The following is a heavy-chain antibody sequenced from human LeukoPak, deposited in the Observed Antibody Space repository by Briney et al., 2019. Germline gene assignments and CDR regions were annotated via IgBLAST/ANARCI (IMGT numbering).Heavy chain of an antibody. CDR2: IYSSGST. CDR3: ARVSMVAGATFYFDS. Sequence: SETLSLTCTISGGSIVSHYWSWIRQPAGERLEYIGRIYSSGSTNYNPSLRSRVTMSLDTSRSQFSLKLSSVTAADTAVYYCARVSMVAGATFYFDSWGQGTRVAVSS. V-gene: IGHV4-4*07. D-gene: IGHD3-10*01. J-gene: IGHJ4*02. CDR1: GGSIVSHY.